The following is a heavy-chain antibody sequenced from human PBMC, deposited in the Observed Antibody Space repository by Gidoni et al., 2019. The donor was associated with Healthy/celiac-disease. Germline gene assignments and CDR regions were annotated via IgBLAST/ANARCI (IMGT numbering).Heavy chain of an antibody. CDR3: ARGDYVWGSYRYTDVDY. D-gene: IGHD3-16*02. CDR2: ISYDGSNK. Sequence: QVQLVESGGGVVQPGRSLSLSCAASGFPFSSYAMHWVRQAPGKGLEWVAVISYDGSNKYYADSVKGRFTISRDNSKNTLYLQMNSLRAEDTAVYYCARGDYVWGSYRYTDVDYWGQGTLVTVSS. V-gene: IGHV3-30-3*01. CDR1: GFPFSSYA. J-gene: IGHJ4*02.